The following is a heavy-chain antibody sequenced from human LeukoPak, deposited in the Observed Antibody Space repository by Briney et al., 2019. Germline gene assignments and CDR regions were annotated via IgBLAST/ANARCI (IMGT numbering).Heavy chain of an antibody. J-gene: IGHJ3*02. V-gene: IGHV3-23*01. Sequence: GGSLRLSCTASGFAFSSYAMSWVRQAPGKGLEWVSTISGGGPTTYYADSVKGRFTIPRDNSKNTLYLQMNSLRAEDTAVYYCARPGAAAGTTLGAFDIWGQGTMVTVSS. CDR2: ISGGGPTT. CDR3: ARPGAAAGTTLGAFDI. D-gene: IGHD6-13*01. CDR1: GFAFSSYA.